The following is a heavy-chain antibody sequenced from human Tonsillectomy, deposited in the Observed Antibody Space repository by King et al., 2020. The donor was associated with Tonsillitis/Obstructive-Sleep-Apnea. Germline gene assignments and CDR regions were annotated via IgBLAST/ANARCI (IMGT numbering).Heavy chain of an antibody. Sequence: VQLQQWGAGLFKPSETLSLTCAVYGGSFSGYYWSWVRQPLGKGLEWIGEINHSGSTNYNPSLKSRVTISIDTSKNRFSLRLSSVTAADTAVYYCARDETTVETGLRRNVGAFDSWGQGTMVTVSS. J-gene: IGHJ3*02. D-gene: IGHD4-17*01. CDR1: GGSFSGYY. CDR2: INHSGST. CDR3: ARDETTVETGLRRNVGAFDS. V-gene: IGHV4-34*01.